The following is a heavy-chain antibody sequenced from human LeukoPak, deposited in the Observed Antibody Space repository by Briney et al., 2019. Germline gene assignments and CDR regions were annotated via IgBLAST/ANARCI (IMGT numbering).Heavy chain of an antibody. J-gene: IGHJ6*03. CDR1: GFTFSSYA. V-gene: IGHV3-48*01. D-gene: IGHD5-12*01. CDR3: ARERWLRYYMDV. Sequence: GGSLRLSCAASGFTFSSYAMSWVRQAPGKGLEWVSYISSGSSTIYYADSVKGRFTISRDNAKNSLYLQTNSLRAEDTAVYYCARERWLRYYMDVWGKGTTVTVSS. CDR2: ISSGSSTI.